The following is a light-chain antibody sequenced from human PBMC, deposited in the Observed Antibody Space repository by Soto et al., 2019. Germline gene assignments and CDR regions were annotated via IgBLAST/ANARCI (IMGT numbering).Light chain of an antibody. CDR2: HDS. CDR1: QDITRW. V-gene: IGKV1D-16*01. CDR3: QQYNSYPVT. J-gene: IGKJ5*01. Sequence: DIQMTQSPSSVSGSVGDRVTITCRASQDITRWLAWYQQKPGKAPKLLIYHDSSLEGGVPSRFSGSGSGTEFTLTISSLQPDDFATYFCQQYNSYPVTFGQGTRLEI.